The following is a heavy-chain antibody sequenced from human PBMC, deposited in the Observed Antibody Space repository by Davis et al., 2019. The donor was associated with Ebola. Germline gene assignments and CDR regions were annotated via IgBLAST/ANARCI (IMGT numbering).Heavy chain of an antibody. CDR1: GFTFSSYS. D-gene: IGHD3-22*01. CDR2: ISSSSSYI. V-gene: IGHV3-21*01. Sequence: PGGSLRLSCAASGFTFSSYSMNWVRQAPGKGLEWVSSISSSSSYIYYADSVKGRFTISRDNAKNSLYLQMNSLRAEDTAVYYCARQTYYYDSSGYYGIYYYYYGMDVWGQGTTVTVSS. CDR3: ARQTYYYDSSGYYGIYYYYYGMDV. J-gene: IGHJ6*02.